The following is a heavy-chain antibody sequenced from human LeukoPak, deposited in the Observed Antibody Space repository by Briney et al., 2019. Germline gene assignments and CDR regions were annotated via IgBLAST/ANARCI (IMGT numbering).Heavy chain of an antibody. CDR3: AKSGRDQLVRTNNWFDP. CDR1: GGSFSTYY. J-gene: IGHJ5*02. V-gene: IGHV4-34*01. D-gene: IGHD6-6*01. Sequence: SETLSLTCAVYGGSFSTYYWNWIRQPPGKGLEWIGEISRSGSTNYNPSLKSRVTVSVDTSKNQFSLNLRSVTAADTAVYYCAKSGRDQLVRTNNWFDPWGQGTLVTVSP. CDR2: ISRSGST.